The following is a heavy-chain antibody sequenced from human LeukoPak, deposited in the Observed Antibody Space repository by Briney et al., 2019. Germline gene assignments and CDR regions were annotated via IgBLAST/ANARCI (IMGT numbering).Heavy chain of an antibody. J-gene: IGHJ4*02. CDR3: AKSGDYDFWSGYHPVDY. D-gene: IGHD3-3*01. CDR1: GFTFNSHA. CDR2: VTADGTNT. Sequence: GGSLRLSCAAYGFTFNSHAMSWVRQIPGKGLEWVSSVTADGTNTHFADSVKGRFTISRDNSKNTLYLHMNSLRVDDTAVYYCAKSGDYDFWSGYHPVDYWGQGTLVTVSS. V-gene: IGHV3-23*01.